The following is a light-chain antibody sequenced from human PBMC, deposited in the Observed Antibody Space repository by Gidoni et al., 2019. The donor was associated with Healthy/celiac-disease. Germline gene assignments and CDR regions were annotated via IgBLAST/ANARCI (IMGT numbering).Light chain of an antibody. Sequence: DIQMTQSPSSLSASVGDRVTITCRASQSISSDLNWYQQKPGKAPKLLIDAASSLQSGVPSRFSGSGSGTDFTLTISSLQPEDFATYYCQQSYSTPRTFXXXTKVEIK. J-gene: IGKJ1*01. CDR3: QQSYSTPRT. CDR1: QSISSD. CDR2: AAS. V-gene: IGKV1-39*01.